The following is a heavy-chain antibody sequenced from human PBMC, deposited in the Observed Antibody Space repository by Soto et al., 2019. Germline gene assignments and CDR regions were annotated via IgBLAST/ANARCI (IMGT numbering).Heavy chain of an antibody. CDR3: ARDCFGVITGYFDY. CDR2: INASNGNT. V-gene: IGHV1-18*01. CDR1: GYTFTSYG. J-gene: IGHJ4*02. Sequence: ASVKVSCKASGYTFTSYGISWVRQAPGQRLEWMGWINASNGNTKYSQKFQGRVTITRDTSASTVYMELSSLRSEDTAVYYCARDCFGVITGYFDYWGQGTLVTVSS. D-gene: IGHD3-3*01.